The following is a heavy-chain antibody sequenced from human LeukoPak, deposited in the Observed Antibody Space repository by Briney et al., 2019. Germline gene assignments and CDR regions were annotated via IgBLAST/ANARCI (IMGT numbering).Heavy chain of an antibody. J-gene: IGHJ4*02. D-gene: IGHD3-10*01. CDR3: AREAVSITMVRGVIPYFDY. V-gene: IGHV1-2*02. CDR1: GYTFTGYY. Sequence: ASVKVSCKASGYTFTGYYMHWVRQAPGQGLEWMGWINPNSGGTNYAQKSQGRVTMTRDTSISTAYMELSRLRSDDTAVYYCAREAVSITMVRGVIPYFDYWGQGTLVTVSS. CDR2: INPNSGGT.